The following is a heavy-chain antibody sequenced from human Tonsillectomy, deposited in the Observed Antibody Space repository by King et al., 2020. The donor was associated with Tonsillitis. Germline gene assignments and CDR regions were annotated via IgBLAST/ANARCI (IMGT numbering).Heavy chain of an antibody. V-gene: IGHV3-53*04. Sequence: DVQLVESGGGLVQPGGSLRLSCAASGFTVSNNYMSWVRQAPGKGLEWVSVIYNGGSTYYADSVKGRFTISRHNSKNTLYLQMNSLRAEDTAVYYCASGAAYYNYGMDVWGQGTTVTVSS. CDR3: ASGAAYYNYGMDV. CDR1: GFTVSNNY. D-gene: IGHD1-26*01. J-gene: IGHJ6*02. CDR2: IYNGGST.